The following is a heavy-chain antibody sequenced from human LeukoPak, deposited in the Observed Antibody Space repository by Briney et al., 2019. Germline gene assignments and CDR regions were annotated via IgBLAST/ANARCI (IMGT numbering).Heavy chain of an antibody. D-gene: IGHD2-15*01. J-gene: IGHJ5*02. Sequence: GESLKISCKGSGYSINNYWIGWVRQMPGKGLEWMGIIYPADSDIKYSPSFQGQVTISADKSISTAYLQWSSLKASDTAMYYCARQEYCSGGSCYTWFDPWGQGTLVTVSS. CDR1: GYSINNYW. CDR2: IYPADSDI. V-gene: IGHV5-51*01. CDR3: ARQEYCSGGSCYTWFDP.